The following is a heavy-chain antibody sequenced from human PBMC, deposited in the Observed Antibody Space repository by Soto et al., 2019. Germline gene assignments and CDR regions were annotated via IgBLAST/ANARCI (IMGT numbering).Heavy chain of an antibody. CDR3: ARGGGVGVAGSAAFDM. D-gene: IGHD3-3*01. V-gene: IGHV1-2*02. CDR1: GYPVTAYY. CDR2: INPATGAA. J-gene: IGHJ3*02. Sequence: QLHLVQSGAVVKKPGASVTVSCSASGYPVTAYYMHWVRQAPGRGLEWMGGINPATGAAKYTQTFQGRVTMPRDTSTRTVFKELSGLTSEDTAVFFWARGGGVGVAGSAAFDMWGQGTLVTVSS.